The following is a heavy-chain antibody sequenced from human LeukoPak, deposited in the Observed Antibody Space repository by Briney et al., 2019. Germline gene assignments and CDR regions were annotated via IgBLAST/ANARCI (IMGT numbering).Heavy chain of an antibody. CDR2: IKHDDTEI. D-gene: IGHD3/OR15-3a*01. CDR1: GLDFNKYW. J-gene: IGHJ4*02. V-gene: IGHV3-7*01. Sequence: GVSLRLSCAASGLDFNKYWMNWVRQAPGEGLEWVANIKHDDTEINYVDSVRDRFTVSRDNAKNSLYLQLNSLRHEDAAVYFCARGGYYNFWTGLVDYWGLGTRVTVSS. CDR3: ARGGYYNFWTGLVDY.